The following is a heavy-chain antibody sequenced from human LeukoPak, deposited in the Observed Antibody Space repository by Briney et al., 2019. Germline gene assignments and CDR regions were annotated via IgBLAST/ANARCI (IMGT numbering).Heavy chain of an antibody. CDR3: ARGGYSSSWYFPFDY. V-gene: IGHV3-21*01. D-gene: IGHD6-13*01. J-gene: IGHJ4*02. Sequence: KPGGSLRLSCAASGFTFNSYSMNWVRQAPGKGLEWVSSISSSSSYIYYADSVKGRFTISRDNAKNSLYLQMNSLRAEDTAVYYCARGGYSSSWYFPFDYWGQGTLVTVSS. CDR1: GFTFNSYS. CDR2: ISSSSSYI.